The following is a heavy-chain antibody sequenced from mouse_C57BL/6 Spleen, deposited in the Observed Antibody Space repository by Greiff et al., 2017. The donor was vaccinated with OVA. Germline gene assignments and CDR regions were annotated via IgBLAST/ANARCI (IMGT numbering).Heavy chain of an antibody. V-gene: IGHV5-17*01. CDR1: GFTFSDYG. J-gene: IGHJ4*01. D-gene: IGHD2-4*01. Sequence: EVQGVESGGGLVKPGGSLKLSCAASGFTFSDYGMHWVRQAPEKGLEWVAYISSGSSTLYYADTVKGRFTISRDNAKNTLFLQMTSLRSEDTAMYYCARWDYDYTDYYAMDYWGQGTSVTVSS. CDR3: ARWDYDYTDYYAMDY. CDR2: ISSGSSTL.